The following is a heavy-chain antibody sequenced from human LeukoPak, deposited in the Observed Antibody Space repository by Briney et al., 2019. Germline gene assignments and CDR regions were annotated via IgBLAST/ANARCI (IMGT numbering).Heavy chain of an antibody. V-gene: IGHV4-34*01. J-gene: IGHJ4*02. CDR1: GGSFSDHY. Sequence: SETLSLTCAVYGGSFSDHYWNWIRQPPGKGLEWIGEINHSGTTNYNASLKSRVTISVDTYKNHFSLKLNSMTAADTAVYYCARKASHFSYGLGAIDYWGQGNLVTVSS. CDR3: ARKASHFSYGLGAIDY. CDR2: INHSGTT. D-gene: IGHD5-18*01.